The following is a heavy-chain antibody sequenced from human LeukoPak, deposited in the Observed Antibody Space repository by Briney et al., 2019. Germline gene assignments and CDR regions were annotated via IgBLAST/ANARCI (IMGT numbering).Heavy chain of an antibody. J-gene: IGHJ6*03. D-gene: IGHD7-27*01. CDR1: GFTFDDYA. CDR2: ISWDGGSI. Sequence: GGSLRLSCATSGFTFDDYAMHWVRQAPGKGLEWVSLISWDGGSIDYADSVKGRFTISRDKSKKSLYLQMNSLRDEDTALYYCGKDRAGEGYIDVWGKGTTVTVS. CDR3: GKDRAGEGYIDV. V-gene: IGHV3-43D*03.